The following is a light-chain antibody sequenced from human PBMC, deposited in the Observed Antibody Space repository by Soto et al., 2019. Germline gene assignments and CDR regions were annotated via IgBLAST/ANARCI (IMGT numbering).Light chain of an antibody. J-gene: IGLJ2*01. CDR1: SSDIGAGYR. Sequence: QSVLTQPPSVSGAPGERVTISCIGSSSDIGAGYRVRWYQQVPGTAPKLLIYDNTNRPSGVSVRFSGSKSGTSASLAISGLQAEDEADYYCQSFDKYLSAVVFGGGTKVTVL. CDR3: QSFDKYLSAVV. V-gene: IGLV1-40*01. CDR2: DNT.